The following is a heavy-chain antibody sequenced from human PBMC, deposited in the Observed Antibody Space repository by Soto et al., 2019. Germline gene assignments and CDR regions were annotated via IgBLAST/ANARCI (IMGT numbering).Heavy chain of an antibody. CDR1: GYTFTSSA. CDR3: AVVVAATNWFDP. D-gene: IGHD2-15*01. J-gene: IGHJ5*02. Sequence: QVQLVQSGAEVKKPGASVKVSCKASGYTFTSSAMHWVRQAPGQRLEWMGWINAGNGNTKYSQKFQGRVTITRDTSASTAYMELSSLSSEDTAVYYCAVVVAATNWFDPWGQGTLVTVSS. V-gene: IGHV1-3*01. CDR2: INAGNGNT.